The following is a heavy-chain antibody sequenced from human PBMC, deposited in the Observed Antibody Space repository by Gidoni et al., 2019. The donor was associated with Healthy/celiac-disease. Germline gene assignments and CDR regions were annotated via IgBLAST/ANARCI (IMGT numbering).Heavy chain of an antibody. CDR3: AKDLTDDYGGIDFDY. V-gene: IGHV3-23*01. J-gene: IGHJ4*02. CDR2: ISGSGGST. Sequence: EVQLLESGGGLVQPGGSLRLSCAASGFTFSSYTMSWVRQAPGKGLEWVSAISGSGGSTYYADSVKGRFTISRDNSKNTLYLQMNSLRAEDTAVYYCAKDLTDDYGGIDFDYWGQGTLVTVSS. CDR1: GFTFSSYT. D-gene: IGHD4-17*01.